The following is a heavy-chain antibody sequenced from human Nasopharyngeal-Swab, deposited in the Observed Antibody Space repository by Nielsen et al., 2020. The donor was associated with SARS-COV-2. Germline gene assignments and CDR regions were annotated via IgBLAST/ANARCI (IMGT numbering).Heavy chain of an antibody. J-gene: IGHJ4*02. Sequence: WIRQPPGRGLEWVSYLPSTSSTISSADSVKGRFTISRDNAKNSLSLQINSLRAEDTAMYYCVSSYYGSAYWGQGTLVTVSS. D-gene: IGHD3-10*01. CDR3: VSSYYGSAY. V-gene: IGHV3-11*01. CDR2: LPSTSSTI.